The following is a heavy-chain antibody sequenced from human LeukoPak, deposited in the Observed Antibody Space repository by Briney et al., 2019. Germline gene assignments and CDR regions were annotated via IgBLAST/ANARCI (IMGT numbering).Heavy chain of an antibody. CDR1: GGSFSGYY. D-gene: IGHD6-13*01. V-gene: IGHV4-34*01. J-gene: IGHJ5*02. CDR3: ARRVGSSSWFDP. CDR2: INHSGST. Sequence: PSETLSLTCAVYGGSFSGYYWSWIRQPPGKGLEWIGEINHSGSTNYNPSLKSRVTISVDTSKNQFSLKLSSVTAADTAVYYCARRVGSSSWFDPWGQGTLVTVSS.